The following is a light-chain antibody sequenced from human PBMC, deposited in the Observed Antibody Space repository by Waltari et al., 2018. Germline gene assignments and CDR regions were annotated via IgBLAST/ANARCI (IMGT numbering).Light chain of an antibody. CDR2: LVS. V-gene: IGKV2-28*01. J-gene: IGKJ4*01. CDR3: MQTLQTPLT. CDR1: QSLLHSNGNIY. Sequence: DIVMTQSPLSLPVTPGEPASISCRSSQSLLHSNGNIYLDWYLQKPGQSPRLLIYLVSNRASGVPDRFSGSGSGTDFTLKISRVEAEDVGVYYCMQTLQTPLTFGGGTKVEIK.